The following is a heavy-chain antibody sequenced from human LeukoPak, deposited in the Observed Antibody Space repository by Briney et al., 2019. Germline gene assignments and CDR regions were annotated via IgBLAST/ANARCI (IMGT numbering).Heavy chain of an antibody. D-gene: IGHD6-13*01. CDR1: GYTFTSYA. Sequence: ASVKVSCKASGYTFTSYAMHWVRQAPGERLEWMGWINAGNGNTKYSQKFQGRVTITRDTSASTAYMELSSLRSEDTAVYYCAREAVYSSSSGRHYYYYYGMDVWGQGTTVTVSS. V-gene: IGHV1-3*01. J-gene: IGHJ6*02. CDR2: INAGNGNT. CDR3: AREAVYSSSSGRHYYYYYGMDV.